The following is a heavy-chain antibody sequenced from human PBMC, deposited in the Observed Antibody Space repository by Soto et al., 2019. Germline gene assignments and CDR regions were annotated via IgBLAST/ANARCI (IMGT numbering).Heavy chain of an antibody. V-gene: IGHV3-7*01. CDR1: GFTFSRYW. D-gene: IGHD5-18*01. J-gene: IGHJ3*02. CDR2: IKQDGTEK. CDR3: ARGDTPMITGMDSFDI. Sequence: GSLRLSCAASGFTFSRYWMKWVRQAPGKGLEWVANIKQDGTEKNYVDSVKGLFTISRYNAINSLYLQVDSLRAEDTAVYFCARGDTPMITGMDSFDIWGQGTTVTVSS.